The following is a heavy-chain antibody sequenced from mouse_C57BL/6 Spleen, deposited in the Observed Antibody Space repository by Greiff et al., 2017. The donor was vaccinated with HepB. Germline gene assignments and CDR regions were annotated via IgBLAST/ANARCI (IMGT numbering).Heavy chain of an antibody. CDR1: GYTFTDYY. CDR2: INPYNGGT. J-gene: IGHJ1*03. V-gene: IGHV1-19*01. Sequence: EVQLQQSGPVLVKPGASVKMSCKASGYTFTDYYMNWVKQSHGKSLEWIGVINPYNGGTSYNQKFKGKATLTVDKSSSTAYMELNSLTSEDSAVYYCARAVTGNWYFDVWGTGTTVTVSS. CDR3: ARAVTGNWYFDV. D-gene: IGHD4-1*01.